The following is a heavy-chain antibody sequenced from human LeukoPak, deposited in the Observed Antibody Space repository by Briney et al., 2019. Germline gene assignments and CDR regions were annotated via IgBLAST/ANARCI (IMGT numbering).Heavy chain of an antibody. J-gene: IGHJ4*02. CDR1: GFTFSSYS. D-gene: IGHD3-16*01. Sequence: PGGSLRLSCAASGFTFSSYSMNWVRQAPGKGLEWVSAISGSGGSTYYADSVKGRFTISRDNSKNTLYLQMNSLRAEDTAVYYCAKGITALRLGELLIDYWGQGTLVTVSS. V-gene: IGHV3-23*01. CDR3: AKGITALRLGELLIDY. CDR2: ISGSGGST.